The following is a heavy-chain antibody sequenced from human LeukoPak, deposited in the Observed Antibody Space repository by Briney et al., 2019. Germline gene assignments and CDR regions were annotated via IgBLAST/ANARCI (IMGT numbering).Heavy chain of an antibody. CDR3: ARDLDISYCSSTSCSILMTYGMDV. CDR2: ISYDGSNK. Sequence: GGSLRLSCAASGFTFSSYAMHWVRQAPGKGLEWVAVISYDGSNKYYADSVKGRFTISRDNSKNTLYLQMNSLRAEDTAVYYCARDLDISYCSSTSCSILMTYGMDVWGQGTTVTVSS. V-gene: IGHV3-30-3*01. J-gene: IGHJ6*02. CDR1: GFTFSSYA. D-gene: IGHD2-2*01.